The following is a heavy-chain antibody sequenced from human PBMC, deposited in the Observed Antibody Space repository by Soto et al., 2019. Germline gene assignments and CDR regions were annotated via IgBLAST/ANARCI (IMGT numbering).Heavy chain of an antibody. V-gene: IGHV1-18*01. Sequence: ASVKVSCKASGYTFTGYVISWVRQAPGQGLEWMGWISAYNGNTNYAQKLQGRVTMTTDTSTSTAYMELRSLRSDDTAVYYCARAHASSSPNYYYYYYMDVWGKGTTVTVSS. CDR2: ISAYNGNT. D-gene: IGHD6-13*01. J-gene: IGHJ6*03. CDR3: ARAHASSSPNYYYYYYMDV. CDR1: GYTFTGYV.